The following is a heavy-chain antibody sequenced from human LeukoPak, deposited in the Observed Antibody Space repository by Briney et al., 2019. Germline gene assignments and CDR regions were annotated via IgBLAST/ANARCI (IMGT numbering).Heavy chain of an antibody. CDR2: INHSGST. CDR3: ARGSAITMIVGRRYYFDY. Sequence: SETLSLTCAVYGGSFSGYYWSWIRQPPGKGLEWIGEINHSGSTNYNPSLKSRVTISVDTSKNQFSLKLSSVTAADTAVYYCARGSAITMIVGRRYYFDYWGQGTLVTVSS. V-gene: IGHV4-34*01. J-gene: IGHJ4*02. D-gene: IGHD3-22*01. CDR1: GGSFSGYY.